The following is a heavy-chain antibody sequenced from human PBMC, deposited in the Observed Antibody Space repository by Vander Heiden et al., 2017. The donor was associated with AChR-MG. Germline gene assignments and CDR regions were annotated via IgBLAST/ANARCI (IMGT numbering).Heavy chain of an antibody. D-gene: IGHD6-25*01. Sequence: QVQLVQAGAEVKKLGASVKVSRKASGYTFTSYDINWVRQATGQGREWMGWMNPNSGNTGYAQKFRGRVTMTRNTSISTAYMELSSLRSEDTAVYYCARGLRSGSRSYYYMDVWGKGTTVAVSS. V-gene: IGHV1-8*01. CDR3: ARGLRSGSRSYYYMDV. J-gene: IGHJ6*03. CDR1: GYTFTSYD. CDR2: MNPNSGNT.